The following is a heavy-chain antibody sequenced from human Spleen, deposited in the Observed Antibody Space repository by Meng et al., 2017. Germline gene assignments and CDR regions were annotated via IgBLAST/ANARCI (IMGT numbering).Heavy chain of an antibody. Sequence: GGSLRLSCAASGFTFSSYNMHWVRQTPGEGLVWVSRINTDASITTYADSVKGRFTISRDDAKNTLYLQMNSLRVEDTSVYYCARDLDYGGQSNFDYWGQGILVTVSS. CDR3: ARDLDYGGQSNFDY. V-gene: IGHV3-74*03. CDR1: GFTFSSYN. D-gene: IGHD4-23*01. CDR2: INTDASIT. J-gene: IGHJ4*02.